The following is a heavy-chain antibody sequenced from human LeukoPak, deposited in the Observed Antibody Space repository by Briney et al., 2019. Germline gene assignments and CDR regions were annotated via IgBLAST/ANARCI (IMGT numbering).Heavy chain of an antibody. D-gene: IGHD3-3*01. V-gene: IGHV1-2*02. Sequence: GASVKVSCKASGYTFTGYYMHWVRQAPGQGLEWMGWINPKSGGTKYAQQFQGRVTMTRDTSISTAYMELSSLRSEDTAVYYCATTRGSGYYIVPDFDYWGQGTLVTVSS. J-gene: IGHJ4*02. CDR2: INPKSGGT. CDR3: ATTRGSGYYIVPDFDY. CDR1: GYTFTGYY.